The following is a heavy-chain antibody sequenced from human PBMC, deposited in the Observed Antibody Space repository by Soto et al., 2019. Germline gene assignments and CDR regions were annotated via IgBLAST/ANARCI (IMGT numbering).Heavy chain of an antibody. D-gene: IGHD1-26*01. CDR3: ATQEVGGSYVYTFDP. V-gene: IGHV4-39*01. CDR2: IYYSGST. CDR1: GGSIGSSNYY. Sequence: SETLSLTCTVSGGSIGSSNYYWGWIRQPPGKGLEWIESIYYSGSTYYNPSLKSRVTISVDTSKNQYSLKLSSVTAADTAVYYCATQEVGGSYVYTFDPWGQGTLVTAPQ. J-gene: IGHJ5*02.